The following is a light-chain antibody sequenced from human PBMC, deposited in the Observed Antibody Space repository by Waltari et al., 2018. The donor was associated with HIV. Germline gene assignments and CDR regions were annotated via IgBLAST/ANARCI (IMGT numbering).Light chain of an antibody. J-gene: IGLJ3*02. CDR3: CSYAGSNWV. Sequence: QSALTQPRSVSGSPGQSVTISYTGTSSDVGGYNYVSWYQQHPGKAPKLMIYDVSKRPSGVPDRFSGSKSGNTASLTISGLQAEDEADYYCCSYAGSNWVFGGGTKLTVL. V-gene: IGLV2-11*01. CDR2: DVS. CDR1: SSDVGGYNY.